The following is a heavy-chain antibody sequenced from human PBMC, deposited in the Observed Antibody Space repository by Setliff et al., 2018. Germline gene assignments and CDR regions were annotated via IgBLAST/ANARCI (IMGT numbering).Heavy chain of an antibody. CDR3: ARGGYSYGYVGYYYYMDV. CDR1: GASINSGTYY. Sequence: ETLSLTCTVSGASINSGTYYWAWIRQPPGKGLEWIGRIHYSGTTYYNASLKSRVTISVDTSKNQFSLKLSSVTAADTAVYYCARGGYSYGYVGYYYYMDVWGKGTTVTVSS. D-gene: IGHD5-18*01. V-gene: IGHV4-39*07. CDR2: IHYSGTT. J-gene: IGHJ6*03.